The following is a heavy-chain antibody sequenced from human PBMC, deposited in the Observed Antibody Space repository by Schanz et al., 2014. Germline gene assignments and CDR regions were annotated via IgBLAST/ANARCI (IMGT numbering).Heavy chain of an antibody. V-gene: IGHV4-59*01. CDR3: ARDKFTTLGYYGMDV. D-gene: IGHD3-10*02. J-gene: IGHJ6*02. CDR1: GGSISSYY. CDR2: VYYTGST. Sequence: QVQLQESGPGLVKPSETLSLTCTVSGGSISSYYWSWIRQPPGKGLEWIGYVYYTGSTTYNPSLKRLVTISVVPSKRQFSLNLSSVTAADTAVYYCARDKFTTLGYYGMDVWGQGTTVTVSS.